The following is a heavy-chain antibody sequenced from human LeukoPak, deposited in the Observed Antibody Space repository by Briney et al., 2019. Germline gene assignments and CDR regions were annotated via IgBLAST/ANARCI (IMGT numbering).Heavy chain of an antibody. CDR1: GGSISSYY. V-gene: IGHV4-59*01. Sequence: PSETLSLTCTVSGGSISSYYWSWIRQPPGKGLEWIGYIYYSGSTNYNPSLKSRVTISVDTSKNQLSLKLSSVTAADTAVYYCARDRGAAAGDEIWGQGTMVTVSS. CDR2: IYYSGST. D-gene: IGHD6-13*01. CDR3: ARDRGAAAGDEI. J-gene: IGHJ3*02.